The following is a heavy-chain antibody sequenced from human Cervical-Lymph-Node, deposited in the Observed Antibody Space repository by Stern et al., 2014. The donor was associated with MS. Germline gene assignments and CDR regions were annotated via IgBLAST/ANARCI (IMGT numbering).Heavy chain of an antibody. CDR2: SKDDESST. Sequence: VQLVESGGGLIQPGGSLRLSCAASGFTFSSYWMHWVRQSPGKGLVWVSRSKDDESSTSYADAVKDRFTISRDNAKNTVYLQMNSLGAEDTAVYYCARGIQFQYGVDAWGQGTTVTVSS. D-gene: IGHD5-18*01. V-gene: IGHV3-74*01. CDR3: ARGIQFQYGVDA. J-gene: IGHJ6*02. CDR1: GFTFSSYW.